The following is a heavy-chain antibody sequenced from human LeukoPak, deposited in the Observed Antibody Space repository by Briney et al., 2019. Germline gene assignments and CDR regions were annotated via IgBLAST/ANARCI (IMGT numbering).Heavy chain of an antibody. V-gene: IGHV1-69*04. Sequence: GASVKVSCKASGGTFSSYAISWVRQAPGQGLEWMGRIIPILGIANYAQKFQGRVTITADKSTSTAYMELSSLRSEDTAVYYCARVAEGEHYFDYWGQGTLVTASS. CDR3: ARVAEGEHYFDY. J-gene: IGHJ4*02. CDR1: GGTFSSYA. CDR2: IIPILGIA. D-gene: IGHD1-1*01.